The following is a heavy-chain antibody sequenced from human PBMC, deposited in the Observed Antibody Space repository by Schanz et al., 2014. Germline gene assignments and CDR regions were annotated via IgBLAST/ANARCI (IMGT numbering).Heavy chain of an antibody. D-gene: IGHD6-19*01. CDR1: GGTFSSYT. CDR2: IIPILDKT. Sequence: QVQLVQSGAEVKKPGSSVKVSCKASGGTFSSYTINWVRQAPGQGLEWMGRIIPILDKTNYAQTFQDRVTITADKSTSTAYMELSSLRSEDTAVYYCARGLGDERWLDLNEAFDIWGQGTIVTVSS. CDR3: ARGLGDERWLDLNEAFDI. V-gene: IGHV1-69*08. J-gene: IGHJ3*02.